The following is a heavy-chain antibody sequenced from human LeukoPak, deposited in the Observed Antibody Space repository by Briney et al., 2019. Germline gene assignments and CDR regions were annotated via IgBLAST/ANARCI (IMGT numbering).Heavy chain of an antibody. V-gene: IGHV3-21*01. CDR1: GFTFSSYS. CDR2: ISSSSSYI. CDR3: ANLPLRDIVANH. Sequence: GGSLRLSCAASGFTFSSYSMNWVRQAPGKGLEWVSSISSSSSYIYYADSVKGRFTISRDNSKNTLYLQMNSLRAEDTAVYYCANLPLRDIVANHWGQGTLVTVSS. D-gene: IGHD5-12*01. J-gene: IGHJ4*02.